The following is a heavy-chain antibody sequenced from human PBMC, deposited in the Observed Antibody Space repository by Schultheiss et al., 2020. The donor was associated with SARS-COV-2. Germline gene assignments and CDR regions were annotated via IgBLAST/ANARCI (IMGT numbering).Heavy chain of an antibody. J-gene: IGHJ4*02. Sequence: ASVKVSCKASGYTFTGYYMHWVRQAPGQGLEWMGWINPNSGGTNYAQKFQGRVTMTRDTSTSTVYMELSSLRSEDTAVYYCARDVSGWYYFDYWGQGTLVTVSS. CDR2: INPNSGGT. CDR3: ARDVSGWYYFDY. D-gene: IGHD6-19*01. CDR1: GYTFTGYY. V-gene: IGHV1-2*02.